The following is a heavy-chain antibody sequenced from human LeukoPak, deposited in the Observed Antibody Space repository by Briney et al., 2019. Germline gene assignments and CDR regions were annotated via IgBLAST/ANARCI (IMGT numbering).Heavy chain of an antibody. J-gene: IGHJ4*02. CDR3: VLGGYSYGSPSDY. V-gene: IGHV1-69*04. CDR1: GGTFSSYA. D-gene: IGHD5-18*01. Sequence: ASVKVSCKASGGTFSSYAISWVQQAPGQRLEWMGRIIPILGIANYAQKFQGRVTITADKSTSTAYMELSSLRSEDTAVYYCVLGGYSYGSPSDYWGQGTLVTVSS. CDR2: IIPILGIA.